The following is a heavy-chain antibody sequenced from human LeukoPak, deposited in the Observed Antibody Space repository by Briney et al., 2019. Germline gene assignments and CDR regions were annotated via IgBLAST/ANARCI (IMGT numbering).Heavy chain of an antibody. CDR2: IRDRGEA. Sequence: PGGSLRLSCAVSGFRVSDYYMSWVRQAPGRGLEWVGLIRDRGEAFYADFARGRFAISRDESEDTLYLQMNSLRVEDPAVYFCARDRAANQDWVEFDPWGQGTPVIVSS. D-gene: IGHD3/OR15-3a*01. V-gene: IGHV3-66*03. CDR3: ARDRAANQDWVEFDP. J-gene: IGHJ5*02. CDR1: GFRVSDYY.